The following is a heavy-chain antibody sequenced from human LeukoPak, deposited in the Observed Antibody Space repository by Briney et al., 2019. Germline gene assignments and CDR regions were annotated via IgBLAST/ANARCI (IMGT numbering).Heavy chain of an antibody. Sequence: SETLSLTCAVSGGSISSGGYSWSWIRQPPGQGLEWIEYIYHSGSTYYNPSLKSRVTISVDRSKNQFSLKLSSVTAADTAVYYCAGRFLEWLLDYWGQGTLVTVSS. CDR2: IYHSGST. D-gene: IGHD3-3*01. J-gene: IGHJ4*02. V-gene: IGHV4-30-2*01. CDR1: GGSISSGGYS. CDR3: AGRFLEWLLDY.